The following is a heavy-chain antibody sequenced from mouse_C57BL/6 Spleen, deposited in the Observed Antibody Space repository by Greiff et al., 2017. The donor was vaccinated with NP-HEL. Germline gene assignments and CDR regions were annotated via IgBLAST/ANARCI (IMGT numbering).Heavy chain of an antibody. CDR3: ARRKGDGYSWYFDV. Sequence: QVQLQQPGAELVMPGASVKLSCKASGYTFTSYWMHWVKQRPGQGLEWIGAIDPSDSYTNYNQKFKGKSTLTVDKSSSTAYMQLSSLTSEDSAVDYCARRKGDGYSWYFDVWGTGTTVTVSS. V-gene: IGHV1-69*01. J-gene: IGHJ1*03. CDR2: IDPSDSYT. D-gene: IGHD2-3*01. CDR1: GYTFTSYW.